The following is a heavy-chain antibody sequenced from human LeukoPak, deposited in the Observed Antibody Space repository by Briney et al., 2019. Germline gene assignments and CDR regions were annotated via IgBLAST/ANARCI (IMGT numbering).Heavy chain of an antibody. CDR2: ISGDGKST. CDR3: AKGVRSGTYYNCFDP. Sequence: GGSLRLSCVTSGFTLYDYALHWVRQAPGKGLEWISLISGDGKSTYYADSVKGRFTISRDNSKNSLYLQMSSLRADDTALYYCAKGVRSGTYYNCFDPWGQGTLVTVSS. V-gene: IGHV3-43*02. CDR1: GFTLYDYA. J-gene: IGHJ5*02. D-gene: IGHD1-26*01.